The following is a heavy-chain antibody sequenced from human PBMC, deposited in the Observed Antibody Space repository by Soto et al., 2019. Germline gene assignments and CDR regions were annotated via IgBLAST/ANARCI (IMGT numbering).Heavy chain of an antibody. CDR2: FDPEDGET. D-gene: IGHD6-19*01. CDR1: GYTLTELS. J-gene: IGHJ4*02. Sequence: ASVKVSCKVSGYTLTELSMHWVRQAPGKGLEWMGGFDPEDGETIYGQKFQGRVTMTEDTSTDTAYMELSSLRSEDTAVYYCATDLGSGWYVFDYWGQGTLVTVSS. V-gene: IGHV1-24*01. CDR3: ATDLGSGWYVFDY.